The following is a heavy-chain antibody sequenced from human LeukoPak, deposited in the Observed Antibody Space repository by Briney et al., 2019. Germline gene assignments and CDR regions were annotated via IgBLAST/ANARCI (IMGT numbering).Heavy chain of an antibody. J-gene: IGHJ5*02. V-gene: IGHV3-48*04. Sequence: PGGSLRLSCAASGFTFSSYSMNWIRQAPGKGLEWVSYISSSGSTIYYADSVKGRFTISRDNAKNSLYLQMNSLRAEDTAVYYCARGGPSYQLLREGWFDPWGQGTLVTVSS. CDR2: ISSSGSTI. D-gene: IGHD2-2*01. CDR3: ARGGPSYQLLREGWFDP. CDR1: GFTFSSYS.